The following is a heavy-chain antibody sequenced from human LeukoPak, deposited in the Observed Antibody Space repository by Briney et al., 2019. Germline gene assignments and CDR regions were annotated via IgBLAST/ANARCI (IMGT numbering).Heavy chain of an antibody. CDR3: STWAFYHGLDV. V-gene: IGHV3-43*01. CDR2: IHADGGRT. CDR1: GLIFRSYW. Sequence: PGGSLRLSCAVSGLIFRSYWMSWVRQAPGKGLECVAHIHADGGRTFYADSVKGRFTVSRDNGKNSLFLQMDSLTSDDTALYYCSTWAFYHGLDVWGQGATVIVSS. J-gene: IGHJ6*02. D-gene: IGHD2/OR15-2a*01.